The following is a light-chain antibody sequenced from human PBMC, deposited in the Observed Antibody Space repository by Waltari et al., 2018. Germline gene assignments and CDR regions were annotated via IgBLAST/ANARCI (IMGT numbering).Light chain of an antibody. J-gene: IGLJ3*02. CDR1: TSAVGSYNL. Sequence: HSALTQPPPVSGSPGQSIPISCPGTTSAVGSYNLALWYQHHPGKAPKLMIYDVNKWPSGVSNRFSGSQSGTTASLTISGLQAEDEADYYCCSYAGSSTWVFGGGTKLTVL. CDR3: CSYAGSSTWV. CDR2: DVN. V-gene: IGLV2-23*02.